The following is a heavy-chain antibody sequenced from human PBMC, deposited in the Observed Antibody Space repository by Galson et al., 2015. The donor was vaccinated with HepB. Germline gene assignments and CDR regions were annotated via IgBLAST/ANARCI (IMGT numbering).Heavy chain of an antibody. D-gene: IGHD1-26*01. CDR2: ISSNGGST. CDR1: GFTFSSYA. V-gene: IGHV3-64D*06. Sequence: SLRLSCAASGFTFSSYAMHWVRQAPGKGLEYVSAISSNGGSTYYADSVKGRFTISRDNSKNTLYLQMSSLRAEDTAVYYCVKGNLPVGVGRLGLNYFDYWGQGTLVTVSS. CDR3: VKGNLPVGVGRLGLNYFDY. J-gene: IGHJ4*02.